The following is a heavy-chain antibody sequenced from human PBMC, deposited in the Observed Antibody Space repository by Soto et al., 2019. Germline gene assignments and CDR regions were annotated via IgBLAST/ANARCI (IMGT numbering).Heavy chain of an antibody. D-gene: IGHD2-21*01. J-gene: IGHJ4*02. CDR1: GGSISSVDSY. CDR3: ARHLIY. V-gene: IGHV4-30-4*01. Sequence: SETLSRTCTVSGGSISSVDSYWTWIRQPPGKCLEWIGYVYCIGIXXYSPSLKXXVTIWLDMSKXRFSLXRLSVTAADAAVYYCARHLIYWGQGTPVTDSS. CDR2: VYCIGIX.